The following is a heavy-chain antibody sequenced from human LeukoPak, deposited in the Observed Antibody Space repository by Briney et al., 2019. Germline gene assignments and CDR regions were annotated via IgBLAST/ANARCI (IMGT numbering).Heavy chain of an antibody. Sequence: TSETLSLTCTVSGGSISSYYWSWIRQPPGKGLEWIGYIYYSGSTNCNPSLKSRVTISVDTSKNQFSLKLSSVTAADTAVYYCARGYGDYALDYYYYGMDVWGQGTTVTVSS. D-gene: IGHD4-17*01. CDR3: ARGYGDYALDYYYYGMDV. CDR1: GGSISSYY. CDR2: IYYSGST. J-gene: IGHJ6*02. V-gene: IGHV4-59*01.